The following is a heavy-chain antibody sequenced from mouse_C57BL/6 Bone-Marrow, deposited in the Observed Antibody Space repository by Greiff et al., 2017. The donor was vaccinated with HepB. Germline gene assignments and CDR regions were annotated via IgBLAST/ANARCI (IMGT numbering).Heavy chain of an antibody. Sequence: DVQRVESGGGLVKPGGSLKLSCAASGFTFSDYGMHWVRQAPEKGLEWVAYISSGSSTIYYADTVKGRFTISRDNAKNTLFLQMTSLRSEDTAMYYCARPHDDLYYAMDYWGQGTSVTVSS. D-gene: IGHD2-12*01. V-gene: IGHV5-17*01. CDR2: ISSGSSTI. J-gene: IGHJ4*01. CDR3: ARPHDDLYYAMDY. CDR1: GFTFSDYG.